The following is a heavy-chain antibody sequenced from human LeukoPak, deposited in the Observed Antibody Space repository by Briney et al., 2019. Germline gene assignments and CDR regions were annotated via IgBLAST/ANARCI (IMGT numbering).Heavy chain of an antibody. CDR2: IRYDGNNK. CDR3: AKSAAVAGSSFDI. J-gene: IGHJ3*02. CDR1: GFPFSDYV. V-gene: IGHV3-30*02. Sequence: PGGSLRLSCAASGFPFSDYVMHWVRQAPVKGLEWVAVIRYDGNNKYYADSVKGRFTISRDNSKNMLYLQMNSLGTEDTAVYYCAKSAAVAGSSFDIWGQGTMVTVSS. D-gene: IGHD6-19*01.